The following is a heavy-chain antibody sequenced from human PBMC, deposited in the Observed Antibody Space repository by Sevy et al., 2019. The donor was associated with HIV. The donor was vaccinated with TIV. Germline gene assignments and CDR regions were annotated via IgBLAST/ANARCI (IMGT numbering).Heavy chain of an antibody. V-gene: IGHV4-61*02. D-gene: IGHD2-2*01. CDR2: IYTSGST. J-gene: IGHJ4*02. CDR3: ARESGDCSSTSCYEAVFDY. Sequence: SETLSLTCTVSGGSISSGNYYWSWIRQPAGKGLEWIGRIYTSGSTNYHPSLKSRVTISVDTSKNQFSLKLSSVTAADTAVYYCARESGDCSSTSCYEAVFDYWGQGTLVTVSS. CDR1: GGSISSGNYY.